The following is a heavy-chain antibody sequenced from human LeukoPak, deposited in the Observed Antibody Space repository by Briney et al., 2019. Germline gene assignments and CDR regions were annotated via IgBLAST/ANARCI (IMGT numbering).Heavy chain of an antibody. Sequence: ASVKVSCKASGYTFTSYDINWVRQATGQGLEWMGWMNPNSGNTGYAQKFQGRVTMTRNTSISTAYMELSSLRSEDTAVYYCAKDPDYYGSGSYYSDYWGQGTLVTVSS. CDR1: GYTFTSYD. D-gene: IGHD3-10*01. V-gene: IGHV1-8*01. CDR3: AKDPDYYGSGSYYSDY. J-gene: IGHJ4*02. CDR2: MNPNSGNT.